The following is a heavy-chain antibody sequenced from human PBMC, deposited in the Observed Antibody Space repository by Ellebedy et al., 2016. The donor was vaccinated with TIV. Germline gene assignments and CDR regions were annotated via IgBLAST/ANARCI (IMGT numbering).Heavy chain of an antibody. Sequence: GESLKISCAASGFIFSNYGMHWVRQAPGKGLQWVALITSDGTNKLYGDSAKGRFTISRDNSKNTLYLKMNSLRGDDTAVYWCGKGGSLDYWGQGTLVTVSS. CDR2: ITSDGTNK. J-gene: IGHJ4*02. V-gene: IGHV3-30*18. D-gene: IGHD3-16*01. CDR1: GFIFSNYG. CDR3: GKGGSLDY.